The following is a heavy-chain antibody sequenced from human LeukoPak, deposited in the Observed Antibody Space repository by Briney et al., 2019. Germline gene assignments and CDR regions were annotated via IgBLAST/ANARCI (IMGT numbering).Heavy chain of an antibody. CDR3: ARLTGDLGWFDP. CDR2: IYYSGST. J-gene: IGHJ5*02. CDR1: GGSISSYY. Sequence: SETLSLTCIVSGGSISSYYWSWIRQPPGKGLEWIGYIYYSGSTNYNPSLKSRVTISVDTPKNQFSLKLSSVTAADTAVYYCARLTGDLGWFDPWGQGTLVTVSS. D-gene: IGHD7-27*01. V-gene: IGHV4-59*01.